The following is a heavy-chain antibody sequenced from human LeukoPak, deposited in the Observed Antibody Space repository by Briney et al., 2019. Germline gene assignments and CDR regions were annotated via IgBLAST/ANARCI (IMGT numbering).Heavy chain of an antibody. CDR1: GGSISSYY. D-gene: IGHD3-10*01. CDR2: IYYSGST. CDR3: ASLRSYYYGSGSYPTPYFDY. V-gene: IGHV4-59*01. J-gene: IGHJ4*02. Sequence: KPSETPSLTCTVSGGSISSYYWSWIRQPPGKGLEWIGYIYYSGSTNYNPSLKSRVTISVDTSKNQFSLKLSSVTAADTAVYYCASLRSYYYGSGSYPTPYFDYWGQGTLVTVSS.